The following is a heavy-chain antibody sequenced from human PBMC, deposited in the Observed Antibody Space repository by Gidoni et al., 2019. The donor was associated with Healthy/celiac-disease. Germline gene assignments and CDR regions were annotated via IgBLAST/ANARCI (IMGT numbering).Heavy chain of an antibody. Sequence: EVQLVEAGGGLSKPGGSLRPSCAASGLTFSSFSTNWVRQPPGKGLWWVSSSSSSSSYIYYADSVKGRFTITRDNAKNSLYLQMNSLRAEDTAVYYCARDGGYGMDVWGQGTTVTVSS. V-gene: IGHV3-21*01. J-gene: IGHJ6*02. CDR2: SSSSSSYI. CDR1: GLTFSSFS. CDR3: ARDGGYGMDV. D-gene: IGHD3-10*01.